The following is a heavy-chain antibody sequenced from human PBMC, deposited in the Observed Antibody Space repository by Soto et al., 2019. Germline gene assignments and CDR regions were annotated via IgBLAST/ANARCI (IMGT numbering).Heavy chain of an antibody. CDR2: IYPGDSDT. CDR1: GYSFTSYW. V-gene: IGHV5-51*01. J-gene: IGHJ4*02. CDR3: ARLDYDILTGYYTRRYFDY. Sequence: GESLKISCKGSGYSFTSYWIGWVRQMPGKGLEWMGIIYPGDSDTRYSPSFQGQVTISADKSISTAYLQWSSLKASDTAMYYCARLDYDILTGYYTRRYFDYWGQGTLVTVSS. D-gene: IGHD3-9*01.